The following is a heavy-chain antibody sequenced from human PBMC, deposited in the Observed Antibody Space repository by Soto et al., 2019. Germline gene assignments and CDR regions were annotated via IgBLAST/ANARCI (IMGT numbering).Heavy chain of an antibody. CDR1: GYTFTSYG. CDR2: ISAYNGNT. V-gene: IGHV1-18*01. J-gene: IGHJ5*02. CDR3: ARDLSRFLDDILTGSWFDP. Sequence: GASVKVSCKASGYTFTSYGISWVRQAPGQGLEWMGWISAYNGNTNYAQKLQGRVTMTTDTSTSTAYMELRSLRSDDTAVYYCARDLSRFLDDILTGSWFDPWGQGTLVTVSS. D-gene: IGHD3-9*01.